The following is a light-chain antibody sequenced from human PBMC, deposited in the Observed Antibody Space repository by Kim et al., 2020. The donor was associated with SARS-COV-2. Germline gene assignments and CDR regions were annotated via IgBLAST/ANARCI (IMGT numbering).Light chain of an antibody. CDR3: QQYNNWPPGIT. Sequence: PGGKATRPCRASQSVSSNLAWYQQKPGQAPRLLIYGASTRATGIPARFSGSGSGTEFTLTISSLQSEDFAVYYCQQYNNWPPGITFGQGTRLEIK. CDR2: GAS. V-gene: IGKV3-15*01. CDR1: QSVSSN. J-gene: IGKJ5*01.